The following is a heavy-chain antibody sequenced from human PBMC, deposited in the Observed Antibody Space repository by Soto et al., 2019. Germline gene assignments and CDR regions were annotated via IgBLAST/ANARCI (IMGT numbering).Heavy chain of an antibody. J-gene: IGHJ6*03. CDR1: GYTFTGYY. CDR3: ARGDIVVVPAAKSRDYYYYMDV. D-gene: IGHD2-2*01. Sequence: ASVKVSCKASGYTFTGYYMHWVRQAPGQGLEWMGWINPNSGGTNYAQKFQGWVTMTRDTSISTAYMELSRLRSDDTAVYYRARGDIVVVPAAKSRDYYYYMDVWGKGTTVTVSS. CDR2: INPNSGGT. V-gene: IGHV1-2*04.